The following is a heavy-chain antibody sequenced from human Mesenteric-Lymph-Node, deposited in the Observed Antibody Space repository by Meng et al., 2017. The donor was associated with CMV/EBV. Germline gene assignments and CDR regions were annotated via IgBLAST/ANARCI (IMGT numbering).Heavy chain of an antibody. CDR1: GFTFDDYG. D-gene: IGHD3-10*01. J-gene: IGHJ5*02. CDR2: INDGGGST. Sequence: GESLKISCAASGFTFDDYGMSWVRQAPGKGLEWVSGINDGGGSTFYADSVKGRFTISRDNSKNTLYLLMNSLRAEDTAVYYCAKDMFGSGTSWFDPWGQGTLVTVSS. CDR3: AKDMFGSGTSWFDP. V-gene: IGHV3-23*01.